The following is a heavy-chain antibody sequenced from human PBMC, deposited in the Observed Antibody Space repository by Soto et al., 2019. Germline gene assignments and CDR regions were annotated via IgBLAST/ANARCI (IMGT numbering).Heavy chain of an antibody. V-gene: IGHV1-18*01. CDR1: GYSFTSYG. CDR2: ISSYNGNT. D-gene: IGHD2-2*01. J-gene: IGHJ1*01. Sequence: HVQLVQSGAEVKKPGASVKVSCKASGYSFTSYGIHWVRQAPGQGLEWMGWISSYNGNTNYAQKLQGRVTMTTDTFTSTAYMELRSLRSDDTAVYYCARERDDRSRSSAEYLQHWGQGTLVTVSS. CDR3: ARERDDRSRSSAEYLQH.